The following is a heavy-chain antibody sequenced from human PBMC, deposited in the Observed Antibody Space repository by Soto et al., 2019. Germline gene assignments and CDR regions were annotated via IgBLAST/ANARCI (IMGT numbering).Heavy chain of an antibody. CDR3: TSQGRVIDSSGYYFDY. V-gene: IGHV3-73*01. CDR2: IRSKANSYAA. D-gene: IGHD3-22*01. CDR1: GFTFSGSA. Sequence: GGSLRLSCAASGFTFSGSAMHWVRQASGKGLEWVGRIRSKANSYAAAYAASVKCMFTISRDDSKNTAYLQMNSLKTEDTAVYYCTSQGRVIDSSGYYFDYWGQGTLVTVSS. J-gene: IGHJ4*02.